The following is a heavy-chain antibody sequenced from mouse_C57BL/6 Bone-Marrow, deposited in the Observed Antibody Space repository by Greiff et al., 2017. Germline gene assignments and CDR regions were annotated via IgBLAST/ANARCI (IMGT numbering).Heavy chain of an antibody. D-gene: IGHD2-10*02. J-gene: IGHJ4*01. CDR3: TRVWLDY. CDR2: IDPENGDT. Sequence: EVQLQQSGAELVRPGASVKLSCTASGFNIKDDYMSWVKQRPEQGLEWIGWIDPENGDTEYASKFQGKATITADTSSNTAYLQLSSLTSEDTAVDYCTRVWLDYWGQGTSVTVSS. CDR1: GFNIKDDY. V-gene: IGHV14-4*01.